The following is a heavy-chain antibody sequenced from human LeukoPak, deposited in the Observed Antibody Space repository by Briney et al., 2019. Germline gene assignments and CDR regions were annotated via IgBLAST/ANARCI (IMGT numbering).Heavy chain of an antibody. V-gene: IGHV3-66*01. CDR3: ARAITMVRGVIDY. CDR1: GFTVSSNY. J-gene: IGHJ4*02. CDR2: IYSGGST. D-gene: IGHD3-10*01. Sequence: GGSLRLSCAASGFTVSSNYMSWVRQAPGKGLEWVSVIYSGGSTYYADSVKGRFTISRDNSKNTLYLQMNSLRAEDTAVYYCARAITMVRGVIDYWGQGTLVTVSS.